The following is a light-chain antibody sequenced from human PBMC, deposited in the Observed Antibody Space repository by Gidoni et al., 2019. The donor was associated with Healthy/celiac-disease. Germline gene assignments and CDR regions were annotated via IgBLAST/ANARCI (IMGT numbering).Light chain of an antibody. CDR2: GAS. CDR1: QSVSSN. J-gene: IGKJ1*01. Sequence: EIVMTQSPATLSVSPGERATLSCRASQSVSSNLALYQQKPGQAPRLLIEGASTRATGIPARFSCRGSGTEFTLTISSLQSEDFSVYYCQRYNNWPPWTFGQGTKVEIK. V-gene: IGKV3-15*01. CDR3: QRYNNWPPWT.